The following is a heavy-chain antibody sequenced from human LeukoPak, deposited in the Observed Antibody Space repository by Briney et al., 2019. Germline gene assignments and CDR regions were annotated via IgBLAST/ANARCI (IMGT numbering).Heavy chain of an antibody. CDR2: VNGDGSTA. D-gene: IGHD4-17*01. V-gene: IGHV3-74*01. J-gene: IGHJ3*01. CDR1: GFTFTSYG. Sequence: GGSLRLSCAASGFTFTSYGMHWVRQAPGKGLVWVSRVNGDGSTATYADSVKGRFTISRDNAKNTLYLQMNSLRAEDTAVYYCARPQHGDLYAFDVWGQGTMVTVSS. CDR3: ARPQHGDLYAFDV.